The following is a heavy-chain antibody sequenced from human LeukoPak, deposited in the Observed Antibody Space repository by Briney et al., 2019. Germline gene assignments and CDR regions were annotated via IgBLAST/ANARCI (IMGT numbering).Heavy chain of an antibody. CDR3: AREVGAQGY. CDR1: GYAFSNYY. D-gene: IGHD1-26*01. CDR2: IRPRDGDT. V-gene: IGHV1-46*01. Sequence: GASVKVSCKASGYAFSNYYIHWVRQAPAQGLEWMGIIRPRDGDTNYAQKFQGRVTMTRDMSSSTVYMELSSLTYEDWAVYYCAREVGAQGYWGQGTLVTVSS. J-gene: IGHJ4*02.